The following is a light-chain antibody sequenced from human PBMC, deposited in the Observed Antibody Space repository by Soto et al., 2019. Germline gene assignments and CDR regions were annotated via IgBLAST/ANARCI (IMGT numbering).Light chain of an antibody. CDR3: QQYGSSAPNT. J-gene: IGKJ5*01. CDR2: GAS. CDR1: QSVSSNY. Sequence: EIVLTQSPDTLSLSPGEGATLSCRASQSVSSNYLAWYQQKPGQAPRLLIHGASSRATGIPNRFSGSGSGTDFTLTISRLEPEDFAMYYCQQYGSSAPNTFGQGTRLEIE. V-gene: IGKV3-20*01.